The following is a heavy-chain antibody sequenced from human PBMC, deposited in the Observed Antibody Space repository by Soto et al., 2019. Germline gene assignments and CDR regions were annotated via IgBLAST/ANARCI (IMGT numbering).Heavy chain of an antibody. CDR3: ATTAGTYNYSGMDG. J-gene: IGHJ6*02. D-gene: IGHD6-13*01. CDR1: GFTFSSYA. Sequence: EVQLLESGGGLVQPGGSLRLSCAASGFTFSSYAMSWVRQAPGKGLEWVSAISGSGGSTYYADTVKGRFTIAGANSKNPPHLPMNGLRAEDTAVYHCATTAGTYNYSGMDGWGQGTTVTVSS. CDR2: ISGSGGST. V-gene: IGHV3-23*01.